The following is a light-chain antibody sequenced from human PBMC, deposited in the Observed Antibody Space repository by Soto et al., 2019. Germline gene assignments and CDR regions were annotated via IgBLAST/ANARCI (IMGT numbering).Light chain of an antibody. CDR1: SSDIGAYDY. CDR2: EVN. Sequence: QSALTQPASLSGSPGQSITISCTGTSSDIGAYDYVSWFQQHPGKAPKLMISEVNNRPSGVSNRFSGSKSGNTAYLTISGLQGEDEAEYFCSSFTTTSTHVFGTGTKLTVL. CDR3: SSFTTTSTHV. V-gene: IGLV2-14*01. J-gene: IGLJ1*01.